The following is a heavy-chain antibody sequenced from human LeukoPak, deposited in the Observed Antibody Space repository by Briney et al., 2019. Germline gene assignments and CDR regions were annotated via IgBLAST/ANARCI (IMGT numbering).Heavy chain of an antibody. V-gene: IGHV3-21*01. CDR1: GFTFSRYS. D-gene: IGHD3-10*01. Sequence: SGGSLRLSCAASGFTFSRYSMNWVRQAPGKGLEWVSSISSSSSYIYYADSVKGRFTISRDNSKNTLYLQMNSLRAEDTAVYYCAKEGDIWFGEFTYYFDYWGQGTLVTVSS. J-gene: IGHJ4*02. CDR3: AKEGDIWFGEFTYYFDY. CDR2: ISSSSSYI.